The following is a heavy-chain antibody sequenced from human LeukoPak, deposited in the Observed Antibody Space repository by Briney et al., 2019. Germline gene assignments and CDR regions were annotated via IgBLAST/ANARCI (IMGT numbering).Heavy chain of an antibody. D-gene: IGHD6-13*01. CDR2: IFYRGST. J-gene: IGHJ4*02. Sequence: PSETLSLTCTVSGGSIDSYYWSWIRQPPGKGLEWIGSIFYRGSTYSKPSLESRVTMSVDTSKNQFSLKLTSVTAADTAVYYCARAYRGNWVGFDYWGQGSLVTVSS. CDR1: GGSIDSYY. CDR3: ARAYRGNWVGFDY. V-gene: IGHV4-59*01.